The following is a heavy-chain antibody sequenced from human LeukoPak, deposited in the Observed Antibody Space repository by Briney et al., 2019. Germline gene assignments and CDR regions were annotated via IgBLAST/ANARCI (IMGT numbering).Heavy chain of an antibody. CDR1: GFTFSRSA. Sequence: TGGSLRLSCAASGFTFSRSAMHWVRQAPGKGLEWVAVISYDARNNYYADSVKGRFTISRDNSKSTLYLQMNSLRPEDTAVYYCAREIVATIGFDYWGQGTLVTVSS. V-gene: IGHV3-30*04. J-gene: IGHJ4*02. CDR2: ISYDARNN. CDR3: AREIVATIGFDY. D-gene: IGHD5-12*01.